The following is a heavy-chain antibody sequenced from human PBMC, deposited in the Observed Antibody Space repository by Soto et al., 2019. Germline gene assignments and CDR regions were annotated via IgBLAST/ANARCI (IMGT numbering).Heavy chain of an antibody. CDR3: ARGLQLVNWFDP. V-gene: IGHV3-13*01. CDR2: IGTAGDT. CDR1: GFTFSSYD. J-gene: IGHJ5*02. Sequence: EVQLVESGGGLVQPGGSLRLSCAASGFTFSSYDMHWVRQATGKGLEWVSAIGTAGDTYYPGSVKGRFTISRENAKNSLYLQMNSLRAEDTAVYYCARGLQLVNWFDPWGQGTLVTVSS. D-gene: IGHD6-13*01.